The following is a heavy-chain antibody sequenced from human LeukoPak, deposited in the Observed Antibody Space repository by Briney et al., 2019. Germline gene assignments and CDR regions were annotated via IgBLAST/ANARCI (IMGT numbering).Heavy chain of an antibody. D-gene: IGHD3-10*01. CDR1: GFTFSGSA. J-gene: IGHJ4*02. CDR2: IRSTANGYAT. V-gene: IGHV3-73*01. Sequence: PGGSLRLSCAASGFTFSGSALHWVRRASGKGLEWVGRIRSTANGYATAYAASVKGRFTISRDDSKNTAYLQMDSLKTEDTAMYYCTGNYYGSGSYADFDYWGQGTLVTVSS. CDR3: TGNYYGSGSYADFDY.